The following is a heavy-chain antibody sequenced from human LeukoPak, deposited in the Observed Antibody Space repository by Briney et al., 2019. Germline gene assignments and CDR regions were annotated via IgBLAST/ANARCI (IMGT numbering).Heavy chain of an antibody. D-gene: IGHD6-19*01. CDR2: INQDGSEK. Sequence: GGSLRLSCAASGFSFNNYLMNWVRQAPGKGLEWVANINQDGSEKYYVDSVKGPFTISRDNTKKSLYLQMNSLRAEDTAVYYCARGTSVADPDYWGQGTLVTVSS. J-gene: IGHJ4*02. V-gene: IGHV3-7*01. CDR1: GFSFNNYL. CDR3: ARGTSVADPDY.